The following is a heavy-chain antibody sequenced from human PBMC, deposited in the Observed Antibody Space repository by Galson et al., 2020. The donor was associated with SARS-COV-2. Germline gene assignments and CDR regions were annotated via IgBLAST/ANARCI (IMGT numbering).Heavy chain of an antibody. CDR3: ARDPRDGFAHFDY. V-gene: IGHV3-11*04. Sequence: NSGGSLRLSCAASGFIFSDYHMSWIRQAPGKGLEWLSDFRADGQSGSNTYYADSVKGRFTISRDNARNSLYLQMDSLRAEDTAVYYCARDPRDGFAHFDYWGRGTLVTVSS. J-gene: IGHJ4*02. CDR1: GFIFSDYH. CDR2: FRADGQSGSNT.